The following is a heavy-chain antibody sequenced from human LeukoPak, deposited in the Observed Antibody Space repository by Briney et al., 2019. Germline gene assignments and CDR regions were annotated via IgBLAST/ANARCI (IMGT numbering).Heavy chain of an antibody. Sequence: GESLKISCKASGYSFTTYWIGWVRQLPGKGLELMGIIYPGDSDTRYSPSFQGQVTISADKSISAAYLQWSSPKASDTAIYYCARHRLCGGGFDAFDIWGQGTMVTVSP. V-gene: IGHV5-51*01. CDR3: ARHRLCGGGFDAFDI. CDR2: IYPGDSDT. CDR1: GYSFTTYW. D-gene: IGHD2-21*01. J-gene: IGHJ3*02.